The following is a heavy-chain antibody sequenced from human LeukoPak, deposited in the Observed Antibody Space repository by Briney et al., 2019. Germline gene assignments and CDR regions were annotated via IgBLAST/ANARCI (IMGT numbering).Heavy chain of an antibody. Sequence: ASVKVSCKASGYTFTSYGISWVRQAPGQGLERMGWISAYNGNTNYAQKLQGRVTMTTDTSTSTAYIELRSLRSDDTAVYYCARAPRIVGATQVIYYYMDVWGKGTTVTVSS. J-gene: IGHJ6*03. V-gene: IGHV1-18*01. D-gene: IGHD1-26*01. CDR3: ARAPRIVGATQVIYYYMDV. CDR2: ISAYNGNT. CDR1: GYTFTSYG.